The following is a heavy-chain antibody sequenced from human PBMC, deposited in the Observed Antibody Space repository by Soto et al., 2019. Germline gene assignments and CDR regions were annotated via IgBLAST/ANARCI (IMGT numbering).Heavy chain of an antibody. CDR2: INPSGGST. D-gene: IGHD6-6*01. Sequence: QVQLVQSGVEVKKPGASVKVSCKASGYTFTDYRRIWVRQAPGQGLEWMGIINPSGGSTNYAPNFQGRATLTKDSFTSTVYMELSNLRSEDTAVYYCARPAGRLANWFDPWGQGTLVTVSS. CDR3: ARPAGRLANWFDP. CDR1: GYTFTDYR. V-gene: IGHV1-46*01. J-gene: IGHJ5*02.